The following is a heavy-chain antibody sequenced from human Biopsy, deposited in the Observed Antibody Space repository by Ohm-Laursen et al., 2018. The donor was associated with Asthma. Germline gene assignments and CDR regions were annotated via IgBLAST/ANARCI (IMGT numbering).Heavy chain of an antibody. CDR1: GFTFSESW. Sequence: SLRLSCAAFGFTFSESWMTWVRQAPGKGLEWVGHVKIKRHGGTTDLAEPVKGRFTISRDDSKNTLYLQMNSLKTEDTAVYYRQRGFNGDDCGYWGQGTLVTVSS. D-gene: IGHD5-12*01. J-gene: IGHJ4*02. V-gene: IGHV3-15*01. CDR3: QRGFNGDDCGY. CDR2: VKIKRHGGTT.